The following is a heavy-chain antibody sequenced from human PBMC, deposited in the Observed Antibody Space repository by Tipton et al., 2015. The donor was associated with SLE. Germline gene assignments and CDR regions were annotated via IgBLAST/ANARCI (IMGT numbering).Heavy chain of an antibody. CDR2: IYHDGST. V-gene: IGHV4-30-2*01. CDR1: GGSINSGGYS. D-gene: IGHD6-19*01. CDR3: ARHPSSGWPYYYYYYGMDV. Sequence: TLSLTCAVSGGSINSGGYSWSWIRQPPGKGLEWIGYIYHDGSTTYNPSLKSRVSISIDTSKNHFSLNLVSVSAADTAVYYCARHPSSGWPYYYYYYGMDVWGQGTTVTVSS. J-gene: IGHJ6*02.